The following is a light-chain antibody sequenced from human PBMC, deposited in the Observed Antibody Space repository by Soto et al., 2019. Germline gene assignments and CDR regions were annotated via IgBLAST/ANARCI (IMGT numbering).Light chain of an antibody. CDR2: KAS. CDR3: QQYNNYGSWT. Sequence: DIQMTQSPSTLSASVGDRVTITCRASQSISGWLAWYQQKPGKAPKLLIYKASSFESGVPSRFSGSGSGTEFTLTISSLQPDDFATYYCQQYNNYGSWTFGQGTKVEIK. CDR1: QSISGW. V-gene: IGKV1-5*03. J-gene: IGKJ1*01.